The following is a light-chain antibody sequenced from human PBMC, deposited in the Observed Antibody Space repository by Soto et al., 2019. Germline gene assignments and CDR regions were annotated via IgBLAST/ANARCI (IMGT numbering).Light chain of an antibody. J-gene: IGKJ1*01. Sequence: DIQMTQSPSSVSASVGDRVTITCRASQGISSWLAWYQQKPGKAPKLLIYAASSLQSGVPSRFSGSGSGTDFTLXISSXQPEDXXXXXXXXXXSFPRTFGQGTKVEIK. CDR1: QGISSW. CDR2: AAS. CDR3: XXXXSFPRT. V-gene: IGKV1-12*01.